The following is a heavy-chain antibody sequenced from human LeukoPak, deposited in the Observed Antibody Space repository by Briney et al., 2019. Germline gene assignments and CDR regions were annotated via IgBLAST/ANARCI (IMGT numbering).Heavy chain of an antibody. V-gene: IGHV3-48*01. D-gene: IGHD6-13*01. J-gene: IGHJ4*02. Sequence: GGSQRLSCAASGFTFSSYSMNWVRQAPGKGLEWVSYISSSSGSILYADSVKGRFTISRDNSKNTLYLQMNSLRAEDTAVYYCAKDGGSSSWYVRYYFDYWGQGTLVTVSS. CDR1: GFTFSSYS. CDR2: ISSSSGSI. CDR3: AKDGGSSSWYVRYYFDY.